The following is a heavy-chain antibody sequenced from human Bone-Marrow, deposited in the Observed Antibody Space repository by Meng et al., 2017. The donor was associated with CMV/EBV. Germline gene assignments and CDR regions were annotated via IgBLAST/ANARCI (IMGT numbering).Heavy chain of an antibody. Sequence: GESLKISCAASGFTVSGYYMSWVRQAPGKGLEFVAVISSGGFTYYADSVKGRFTISRDNSKNTLYPQMNSLRAEETALYYCARGPSGSFGGVDYWGPGTLVTVSS. J-gene: IGHJ4*02. CDR3: ARGPSGSFGGVDY. V-gene: IGHV3-53*01. CDR2: ISSGGFT. CDR1: GFTVSGYY. D-gene: IGHD1-26*01.